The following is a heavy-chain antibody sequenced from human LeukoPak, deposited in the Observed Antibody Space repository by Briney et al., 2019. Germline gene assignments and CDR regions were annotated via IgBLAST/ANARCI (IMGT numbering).Heavy chain of an antibody. Sequence: SETLSLTCAVYGGSISSYYWSWIRQPAGKGLEWIGRIYTSGSTNYNPSLKSRVTMSVDTSKNQFSLKLSSVTAADTAVYYCARTSAAHDFWSGYQAYYFDYWGQGTLVTVSS. V-gene: IGHV4-59*10. D-gene: IGHD3-3*01. J-gene: IGHJ4*02. CDR2: IYTSGST. CDR3: ARTSAAHDFWSGYQAYYFDY. CDR1: GGSISSYY.